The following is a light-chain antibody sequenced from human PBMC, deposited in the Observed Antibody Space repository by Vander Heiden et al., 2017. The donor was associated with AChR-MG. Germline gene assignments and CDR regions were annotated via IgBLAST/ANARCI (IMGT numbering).Light chain of an antibody. V-gene: IGKV3-20*01. CDR2: GAS. J-gene: IGKJ3*01. Sequence: EIVLTQSPGTLSLSPGERATLSCRASQSIRSYYLAWYQQKPGQAPRLLIYGASGRATGIPDRFSGSGSGTDFTLTISRLEPEDSAVYYCQQYGSSPLFTFGPGTKVDIK. CDR3: QQYGSSPLFT. CDR1: QSIRSYY.